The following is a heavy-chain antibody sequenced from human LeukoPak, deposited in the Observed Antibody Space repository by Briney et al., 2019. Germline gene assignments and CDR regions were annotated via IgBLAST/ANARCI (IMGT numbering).Heavy chain of an antibody. CDR1: GFTFSSYW. CDR3: GRAQEIDY. V-gene: IGHV3-7*01. J-gene: IGHJ4*02. CDR2: IKQDGSEK. Sequence: GGSLRLSCAASGFTFSSYWMSCVRQAPGKGLEWVANIKQDGSEKYYVDSVKGRFTISRDNAKNSLYLQMKTLRVEDTAVYYCGRAQEIDYGGQGTLVTVSS.